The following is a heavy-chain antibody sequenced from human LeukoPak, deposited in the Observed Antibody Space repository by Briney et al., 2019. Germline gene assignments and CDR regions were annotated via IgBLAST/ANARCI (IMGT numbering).Heavy chain of an antibody. CDR1: GGSISSYY. CDR2: IYYSGST. J-gene: IGHJ4*02. D-gene: IGHD1-26*01. Sequence: SETLSLTCTVSGGSISSYYGSWIRQPPGRGLEGIGYIYYSGSTNYNPSLKSRVTISVDTSKNQFSLKLSSVTAADTAVYYCVRHGPSAGSYALFDYWGQGTLVTVSS. V-gene: IGHV4-59*08. CDR3: VRHGPSAGSYALFDY.